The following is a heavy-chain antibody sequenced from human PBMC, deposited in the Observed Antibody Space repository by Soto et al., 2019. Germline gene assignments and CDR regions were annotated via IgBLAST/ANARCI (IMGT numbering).Heavy chain of an antibody. CDR2: THYRSKWYN. V-gene: IGHV6-1*01. Sequence: SQTLSLTCAISGDSVSSNIAAWNWIRLSPSRGLGWLGRTHYRSKWYNDYAVSVKSRITINPDRSMKQCARQLNAVTPDDPAVDYCARDGGAADVYYYYYGMDVWGRGTTVTASS. CDR3: ARDGGAADVYYYYYGMDV. CDR1: GDSVSSNIAA. D-gene: IGHD3-16*01. J-gene: IGHJ6*02.